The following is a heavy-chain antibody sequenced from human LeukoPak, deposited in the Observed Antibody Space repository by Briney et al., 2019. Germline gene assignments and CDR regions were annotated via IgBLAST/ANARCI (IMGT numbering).Heavy chain of an antibody. V-gene: IGHV4-59*01. CDR2: IYYSGST. CDR3: AREYYDILTGRNGFDY. J-gene: IGHJ4*02. Sequence: SETLSLTCTVSGGSISSYYWSWIRQPPGKGLEWIGYIYYSGSTNYNPSPKSRVTISVDTSKNQFSLKLSSVTAADTAVYYCAREYYDILTGRNGFDYWGQGTLVTVSS. CDR1: GGSISSYY. D-gene: IGHD3-9*01.